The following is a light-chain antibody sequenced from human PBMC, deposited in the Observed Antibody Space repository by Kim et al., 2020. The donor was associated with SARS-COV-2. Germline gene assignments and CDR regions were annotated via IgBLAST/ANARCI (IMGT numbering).Light chain of an antibody. Sequence: EIVMTQSPATLSVSPGERATLSCRASQSVSSNLAWYQQKPCQPPRLLIYGASTRATGIPARFSGSGSGTEFTLTISSLQSEDFAVYYYQHPGTFGQGTKVDIK. CDR3: QHPGT. CDR2: GAS. J-gene: IGKJ1*01. V-gene: IGKV3-15*01. CDR1: QSVSSN.